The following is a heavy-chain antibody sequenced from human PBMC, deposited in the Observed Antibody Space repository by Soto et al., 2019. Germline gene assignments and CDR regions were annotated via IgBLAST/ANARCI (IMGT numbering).Heavy chain of an antibody. D-gene: IGHD5-18*01. CDR3: ARVPLYSYGVYFDY. CDR2: IYYSGST. CDR1: GGSISSYY. V-gene: IGHV4-59*01. J-gene: IGHJ4*02. Sequence: LSLTCTVSGGSISSYYWSWIRQPPGKGLEWIGYIYYSGSTNYNPSLKSRVTISVDTSKNQFSLKLSSVTAADTAVYYCARVPLYSYGVYFDYWGQGTLVTVSS.